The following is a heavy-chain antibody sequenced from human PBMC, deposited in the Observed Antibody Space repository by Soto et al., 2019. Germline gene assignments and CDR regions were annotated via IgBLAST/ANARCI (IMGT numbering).Heavy chain of an antibody. CDR1: GYTFTSYG. D-gene: IGHD6-13*01. Sequence: ASVKVSCKASGYTFTSYGINWVRQATGQGLERMGWMNPNSGNTGYAQKFQGRVTMTRNTSISTAYMELSSLRSEDTAVYYCARGIIAAVFYYYYMDVWGKGTTVTVSS. CDR3: ARGIIAAVFYYYYMDV. CDR2: MNPNSGNT. J-gene: IGHJ6*03. V-gene: IGHV1-8*02.